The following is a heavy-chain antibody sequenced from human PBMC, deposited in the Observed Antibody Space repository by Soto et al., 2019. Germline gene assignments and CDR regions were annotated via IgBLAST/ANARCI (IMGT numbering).Heavy chain of an antibody. Sequence: PSETLSLTCAVYGGSISSGGYSWSWIRQPPGKGLEWIGYIYHSGSTYYNPSLKSRVTISVDRSKNQFSLKLSSVTAADTAVYYCARGYGDYDWYYFDPWGQGTLVTVSS. CDR2: IYHSGST. V-gene: IGHV4-30-2*01. J-gene: IGHJ4*02. D-gene: IGHD4-17*01. CDR3: ARGYGDYDWYYFDP. CDR1: GGSISSGGYS.